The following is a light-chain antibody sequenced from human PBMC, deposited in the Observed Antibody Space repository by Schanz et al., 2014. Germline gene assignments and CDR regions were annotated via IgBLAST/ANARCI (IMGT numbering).Light chain of an antibody. V-gene: IGKV1-5*01. Sequence: DIQMTQSPATLSASVGDRVTITCRASQSISSWLAWYQQKPGKVPKLLIYAASNLQSGVPSRFSGSGFGTEFTLTISSLQPDDFATYYCQHCNSYPITFGQGTRLEIK. CDR3: QHCNSYPIT. CDR1: QSISSW. CDR2: AAS. J-gene: IGKJ5*01.